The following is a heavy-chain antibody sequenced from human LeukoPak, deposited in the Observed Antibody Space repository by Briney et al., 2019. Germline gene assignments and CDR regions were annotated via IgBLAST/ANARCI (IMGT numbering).Heavy chain of an antibody. V-gene: IGHV3-23*01. D-gene: IGHD3-9*01. CDR1: GFSFSSYA. J-gene: IGHJ5*02. CDR3: AKVRSFDILTGYYKWFDP. CDR2: MSGSGGST. Sequence: PGGSLRLSCAASGFSFSSYAMSWVRQAPGKGLEWVSAMSGSGGSTYYADSVKGRFSISRDNSENTLYLQMKSLRAEDTAVYYCAKVRSFDILTGYYKWFDPWGQGTPVTVSS.